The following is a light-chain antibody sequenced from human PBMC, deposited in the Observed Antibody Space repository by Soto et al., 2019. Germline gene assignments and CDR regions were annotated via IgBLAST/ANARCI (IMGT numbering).Light chain of an antibody. CDR3: QVRDVWPT. CDR2: DAS. J-gene: IGKJ1*01. CDR1: QSVSTS. V-gene: IGKV3-11*01. Sequence: IVLTQCPATLSLSPGERAALSCRASQSVSTSLAWYQHKPGQAPRLIIYDASKRAPGIPARFSGSGSGTDFTLTISSPEPEDFAVYYCQVRDVWPTFGQGTKV.